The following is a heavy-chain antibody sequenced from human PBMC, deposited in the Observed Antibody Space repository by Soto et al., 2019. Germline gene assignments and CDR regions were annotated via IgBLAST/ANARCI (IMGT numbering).Heavy chain of an antibody. Sequence: GGSLRLSCAASGFTFTRYSMNWVRQAPGKGLEWVSSISSTTNYIYYADSMKGRFTVSRDNAKNSVYLEMNSLSAEDTAVYYCARESEDLTSNFDYWGQGTLVTAPQ. CDR3: ARESEDLTSNFDY. V-gene: IGHV3-21*01. J-gene: IGHJ4*02. CDR2: ISSTTNYI. CDR1: GFTFTRYS.